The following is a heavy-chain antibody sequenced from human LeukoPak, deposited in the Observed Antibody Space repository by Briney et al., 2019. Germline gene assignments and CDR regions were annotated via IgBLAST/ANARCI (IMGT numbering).Heavy chain of an antibody. Sequence: GGSLRLSCAASGFTFSSYEMNWVRQASGKGLEWVGRIRSKANSYATAYAASVKGRFTISRDDSKNTAYLQMNSLKTEDTAVYYCTRPPEVYCGGDCYDYWGQGTLVTVSS. J-gene: IGHJ4*02. V-gene: IGHV3-73*01. CDR3: TRPPEVYCGGDCYDY. CDR1: GFTFSSYE. D-gene: IGHD2-21*01. CDR2: IRSKANSYAT.